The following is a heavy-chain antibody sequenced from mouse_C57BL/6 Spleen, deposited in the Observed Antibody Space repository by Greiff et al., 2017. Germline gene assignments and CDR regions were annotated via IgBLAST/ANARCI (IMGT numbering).Heavy chain of an antibody. CDR2: IYPSDSET. CDR3: ARRNYYGSSPAWFAY. CDR1: GYTFTSYW. D-gene: IGHD1-1*01. J-gene: IGHJ3*01. Sequence: VQLQQSGAELVRPGSSVKLSCKASGYTFTSYWMDWVQQRPGQGLEWIGNIYPSDSETHYNQKFKDKATLTVDKSSSTAYMQLSSLTSEDSAVYYCARRNYYGSSPAWFAYWGQGTLVTVSA. V-gene: IGHV1-61*01.